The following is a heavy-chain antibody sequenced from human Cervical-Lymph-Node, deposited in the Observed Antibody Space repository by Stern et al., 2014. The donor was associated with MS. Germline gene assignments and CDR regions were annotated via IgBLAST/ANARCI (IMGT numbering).Heavy chain of an antibody. CDR2: IKEDGSEK. D-gene: IGHD6-19*01. Sequence: EVQLVESGGGLVQPGGSLRLSCAASGFTFSRYWMSWVRQAPGKGLEWVANIKEDGSEKYYVDSVKGRFTISRDNAKNSLYLQINSLRAEDTAVYYCGGGWYVPPDYWGQGTLVTVSS. CDR1: GFTFSRYW. CDR3: GGGWYVPPDY. V-gene: IGHV3-7*01. J-gene: IGHJ4*02.